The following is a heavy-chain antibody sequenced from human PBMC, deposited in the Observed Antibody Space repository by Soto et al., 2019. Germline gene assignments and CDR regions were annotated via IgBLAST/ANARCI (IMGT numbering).Heavy chain of an antibody. Sequence: SVKVSCKASGFTFTSSAVQWVRQARGQRLEWIGWIVVGSGNTNYAQKFQERVTITRDMSTSTAYMELSSLRSEDTAVYYCAADSPPLVSPPYYYYGMDVWGQGTTVTVSS. V-gene: IGHV1-58*01. D-gene: IGHD2-8*01. CDR3: AADSPPLVSPPYYYYGMDV. CDR1: GFTFTSSA. J-gene: IGHJ6*02. CDR2: IVVGSGNT.